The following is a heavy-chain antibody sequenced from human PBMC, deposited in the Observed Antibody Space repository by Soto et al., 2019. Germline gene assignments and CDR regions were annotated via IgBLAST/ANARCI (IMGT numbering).Heavy chain of an antibody. CDR2: THTGGTT. V-gene: IGHV3-53*02. D-gene: IGHD2-21*02. Sequence: EVQVLATGGGLIQPGGSLRLSCAASGFTVNSNYMSWVRQAPGEGLQWVSITHTGGTTYCADSVKGRFTVSRDNSKNTLYLQMNSLRAEDTAVYYCAKGDCFILAVWGQGTTVSVSS. CDR1: GFTVNSNY. J-gene: IGHJ6*02. CDR3: AKGDCFILAV.